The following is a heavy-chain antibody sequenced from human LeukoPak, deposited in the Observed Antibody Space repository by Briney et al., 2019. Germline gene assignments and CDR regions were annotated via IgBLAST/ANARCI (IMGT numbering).Heavy chain of an antibody. V-gene: IGHV4-34*01. CDR1: VGSFSGYD. CDR2: INHSGST. Sequence: PSETLSLTCAVYVGSFSGYDWSWIRQPPWKGLEWVGEINHSGSTNYNPSLKSRVTISVDTSKNQFSLKLSSVTAADTAVYYCARRGYSLVYWGQGTLVTVSS. D-gene: IGHD5-18*01. J-gene: IGHJ4*02. CDR3: ARRGYSLVY.